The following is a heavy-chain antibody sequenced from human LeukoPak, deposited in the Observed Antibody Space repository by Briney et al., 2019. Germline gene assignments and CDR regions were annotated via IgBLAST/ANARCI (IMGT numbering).Heavy chain of an antibody. CDR3: ARADYDFWSEGDAFDI. J-gene: IGHJ3*02. V-gene: IGHV3-11*04. D-gene: IGHD3-3*01. CDR1: GFTFSDYY. CDR2: ISGNGDTT. Sequence: GGSLRLSCAASGFTFSDYYMSWVRQAPGRGLEWVSYISGNGDTTYYADSVKGRFAISRDNPKSSLYLQMNSLRAEDTAVYYCARADYDFWSEGDAFDIWGQGTMVTVSS.